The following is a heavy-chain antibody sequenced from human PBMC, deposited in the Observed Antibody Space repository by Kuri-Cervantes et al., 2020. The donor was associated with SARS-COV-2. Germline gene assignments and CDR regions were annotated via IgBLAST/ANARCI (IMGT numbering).Heavy chain of an antibody. Sequence: GESLKISCAASGFSVSGKFISWLRQAPGKGLEWVSIVYLDGRTDYADSVKGRFTISRDNSKNTLYLQMNSLRAEDTAVYYCAKILTPGYCSGGSCYLGDYWGQGTLVTVSS. D-gene: IGHD2-15*01. CDR1: GFSVSGKF. CDR2: VYLDGRT. J-gene: IGHJ4*02. V-gene: IGHV3-53*01. CDR3: AKILTPGYCSGGSCYLGDY.